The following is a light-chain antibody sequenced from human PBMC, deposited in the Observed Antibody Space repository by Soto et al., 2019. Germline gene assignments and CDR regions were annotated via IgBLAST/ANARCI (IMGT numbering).Light chain of an antibody. CDR3: QQYGA. J-gene: IGKJ1*01. V-gene: IGKV1-5*03. Sequence: DSQMAQSPSTLSASVGDRVTITCRASASISSWLAWYQQQPGKAPKLLIYKSSILENGVPSRFSGGGSGTEFTLTISSLQPDDFATYYCQQYGAFGQGTKVDIK. CDR1: ASISSW. CDR2: KSS.